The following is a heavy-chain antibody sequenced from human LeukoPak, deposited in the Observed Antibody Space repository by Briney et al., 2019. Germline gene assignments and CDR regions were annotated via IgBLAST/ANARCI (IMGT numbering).Heavy chain of an antibody. J-gene: IGHJ6*02. Sequence: ASVKVSCKASGYTFTGYYMHWVRQAPGQGLEWMGWINPNSGGTNYAQKFQGRVTMTRDTSSSTAYMALSRVRSVDTAVYYGARGGRLYCGSTRCYILYHYYGRDVWGQGTTVTVSS. CDR3: ARGGRLYCGSTRCYILYHYYGRDV. V-gene: IGHV1-2*02. CDR1: GYTFTGYY. D-gene: IGHD2-2*01. CDR2: INPNSGGT.